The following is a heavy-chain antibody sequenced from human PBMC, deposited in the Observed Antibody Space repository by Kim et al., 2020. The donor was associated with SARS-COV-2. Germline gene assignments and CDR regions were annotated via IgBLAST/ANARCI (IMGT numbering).Heavy chain of an antibody. D-gene: IGHD5-18*01. J-gene: IGHJ4*02. CDR3: AALEGGWGGYSDGHEDY. V-gene: IGHV3-23*01. Sequence: RGRFTISRENSKSTLYLQMNSLRAEDTAVYYCAALEGGWGGYSDGHEDYWGQGTLVTVSS.